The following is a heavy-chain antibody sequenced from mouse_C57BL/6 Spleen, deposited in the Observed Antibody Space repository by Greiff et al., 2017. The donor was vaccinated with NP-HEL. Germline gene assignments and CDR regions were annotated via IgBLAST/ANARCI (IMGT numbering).Heavy chain of an antibody. CDR3: ARNCYSNYHRYCDV. CDR1: GYTFTSYW. J-gene: IGHJ1*03. Sequence: QVQLQQPGAELVRPGSSVKLSCKASGYTFTSYWMHWVKQRPIQGLEWIGNIDPSDSETHYNQKFKDKATLTVDKSSSTAYMQLSSLTSEDSAVYYCARNCYSNYHRYCDVWGTGTTVTVSS. V-gene: IGHV1-52*01. CDR2: IDPSDSET. D-gene: IGHD2-5*01.